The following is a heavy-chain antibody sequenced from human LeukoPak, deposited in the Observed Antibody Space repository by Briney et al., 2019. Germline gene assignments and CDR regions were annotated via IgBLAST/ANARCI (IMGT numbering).Heavy chain of an antibody. CDR3: ARQSTGARYFDL. CDR2: INPSGGST. Sequence: ASVKVSCKASGYTFTSYYMHWVRQAPGQGLEWMGIINPSGGSTSYAQKFQGRVTMTRDMSTSTVYMELSSLRSEDTAVYYCARQSTGARYFDLWGRGTLVTVSS. CDR1: GYTFTSYY. J-gene: IGHJ2*01. D-gene: IGHD7-27*01. V-gene: IGHV1-46*01.